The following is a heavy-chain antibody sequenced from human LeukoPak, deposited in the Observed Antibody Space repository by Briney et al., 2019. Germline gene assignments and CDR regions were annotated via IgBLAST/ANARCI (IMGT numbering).Heavy chain of an antibody. V-gene: IGHV1-69*13. D-gene: IGHD5-24*01. CDR3: ARGQTGDGYNMFDY. CDR2: IISIFGTS. Sequence: RGASVTVSCKASGGTFSSYAISWVRQAPGQGLEWMGGIISIFGTSNYAQKFQGRVTITADESTSTAYMELSSLTSEDTAVYYCARGQTGDGYNMFDYWGQGTLVTVSS. J-gene: IGHJ4*02. CDR1: GGTFSSYA.